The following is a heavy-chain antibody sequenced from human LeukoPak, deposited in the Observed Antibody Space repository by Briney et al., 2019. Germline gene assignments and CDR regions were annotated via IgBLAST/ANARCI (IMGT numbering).Heavy chain of an antibody. Sequence: GGSLRLSCAASGFTFSSYWMHWVRQVPGKGLLWVSRISSDGTSTTYADSVKGRFTISRDNAKNSLYLRMNSLRTEDTAVYYCARGRGSWYGVYFDYWGQGTLVTVSS. CDR2: ISSDGTST. V-gene: IGHV3-74*03. CDR3: ARGRGSWYGVYFDY. J-gene: IGHJ4*02. D-gene: IGHD6-13*01. CDR1: GFTFSSYW.